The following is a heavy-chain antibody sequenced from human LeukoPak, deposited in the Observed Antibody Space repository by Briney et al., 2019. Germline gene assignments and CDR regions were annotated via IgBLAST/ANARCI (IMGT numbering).Heavy chain of an antibody. Sequence: PSETLSLTCTVSGGSISSSSYYWGWIRQPPGKGLEWIGSIYYSGSTYYNPSLKSRVTISVDTSKNQFSLKLSSVTAADTAVYYCARTGYGSVTTHVSFDIWGQGTMVTVSS. CDR1: GGSISSSSYY. CDR2: IYYSGST. CDR3: ARTGYGSVTTHVSFDI. V-gene: IGHV4-39*01. D-gene: IGHD4-17*01. J-gene: IGHJ3*02.